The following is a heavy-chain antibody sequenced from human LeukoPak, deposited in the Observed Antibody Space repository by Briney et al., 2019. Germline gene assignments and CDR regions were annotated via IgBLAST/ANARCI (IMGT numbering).Heavy chain of an antibody. D-gene: IGHD3-22*01. CDR2: IIPIFGTA. CDR1: GGTFSSYA. CDR3: ARSYYDSSGYPFDY. J-gene: IGHJ4*02. V-gene: IGHV1-69*13. Sequence: ASVKVSCKASGGTFSSYAISWVRQAPGQGLEWMGGIIPIFGTANYAQEFQGRVTITADESTSTAYMELSSLRSEDTAVYYCARSYYDSSGYPFDYWGQGTLVTVSS.